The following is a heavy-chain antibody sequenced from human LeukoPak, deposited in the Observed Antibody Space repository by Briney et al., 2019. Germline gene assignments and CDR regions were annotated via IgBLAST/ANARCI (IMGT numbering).Heavy chain of an antibody. CDR2: IYYSGST. J-gene: IGHJ2*01. D-gene: IGHD6-19*01. Sequence: SETLSLTCTVSGGSISRYYWSWIRQPPEKGLEWIGYIYYSGSTNYNPSLKSRVTISVDTSKNQFSLNLSSVTAADTAVYYCARRAVAEWYFDLWGRGTLVTVSS. CDR3: ARRAVAEWYFDL. V-gene: IGHV4-59*01. CDR1: GGSISRYY.